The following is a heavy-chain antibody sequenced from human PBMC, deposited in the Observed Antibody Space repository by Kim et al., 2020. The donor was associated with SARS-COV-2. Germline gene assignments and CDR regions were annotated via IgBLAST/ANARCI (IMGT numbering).Heavy chain of an antibody. Sequence: YTHYAVSVKGLFTITRDDSKKTLYLQLNSLRVEDTAIYFCARGVFDFWGQGVLVTVSS. CDR2: YT. CDR3: ARGVFDF. J-gene: IGHJ4*02. V-gene: IGHV3-11*06.